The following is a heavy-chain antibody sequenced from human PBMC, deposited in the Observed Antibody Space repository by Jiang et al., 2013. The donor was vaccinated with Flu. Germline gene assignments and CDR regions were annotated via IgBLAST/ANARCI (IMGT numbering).Heavy chain of an antibody. V-gene: IGHV1-18*01. CDR1: GYTFTTYG. Sequence: ASVKVSCKASGYTFTTYGITWVRQAPGQGLEWMGWISGHNGNTNYALNLQDRLTMTTETSTSQAYMELRSLRSDDTAVYYCARDHNWNDVYYCARALPAGYSSGWYSYYGMDVWGQGTTVTVSS. CDR3: ARDHNWNDVYYCARALPAGYSSGWYSYYGMDV. CDR2: ISGHNGNT. D-gene: IGHD6-19*01. J-gene: IGHJ6*02.